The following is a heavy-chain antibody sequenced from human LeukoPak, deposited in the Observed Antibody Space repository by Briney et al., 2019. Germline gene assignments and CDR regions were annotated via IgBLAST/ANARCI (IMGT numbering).Heavy chain of an antibody. CDR3: ATNSDYYGSGSYYNGLDY. Sequence: ASVKVSYKASGYTFTSYGISWVRQAPGQGLEWMGWISAYNGNTNYAQKLQGRVTMTTDTSTSTAYMELRSLRSDDTAVYYCATNSDYYGSGSYYNGLDYWGQGTLVTVSS. D-gene: IGHD3-10*01. CDR2: ISAYNGNT. J-gene: IGHJ4*02. V-gene: IGHV1-18*01. CDR1: GYTFTSYG.